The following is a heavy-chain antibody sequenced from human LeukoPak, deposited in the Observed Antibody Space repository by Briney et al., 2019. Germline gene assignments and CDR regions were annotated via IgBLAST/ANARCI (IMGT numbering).Heavy chain of an antibody. CDR2: IDYSGST. CDR3: ARVLVVAPAAMREYYYYMDV. J-gene: IGHJ6*03. D-gene: IGHD2-2*01. CDR1: GGSISSYY. V-gene: IGHV4-59*01. Sequence: SETLSLTXTVSGGSISSYYWSWIRQPPGKGLEWIGYIDYSGSTNYNPSLKSRVTISVDTSRNQFSLKLSSVTAADTAVYYCARVLVVAPAAMREYYYYMDVWGKGTTVTVSS.